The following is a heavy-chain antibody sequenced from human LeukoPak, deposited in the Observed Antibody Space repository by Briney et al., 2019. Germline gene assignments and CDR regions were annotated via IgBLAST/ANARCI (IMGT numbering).Heavy chain of an antibody. Sequence: SETLSLTCTVSGGSISSYYWSWIRQPPGKGLEWIGYIYYSGSTNYNPSPKSRVTISVDTSKNQFSLKLSSVTAADTAVYYCARGHRGSSWSDYWGQGTLVTVSS. V-gene: IGHV4-59*01. CDR1: GGSISSYY. D-gene: IGHD6-13*01. CDR2: IYYSGST. CDR3: ARGHRGSSWSDY. J-gene: IGHJ4*02.